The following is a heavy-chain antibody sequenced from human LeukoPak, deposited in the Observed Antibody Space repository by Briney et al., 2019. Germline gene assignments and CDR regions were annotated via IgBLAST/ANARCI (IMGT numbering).Heavy chain of an antibody. CDR1: GFTFSIYG. CDR2: ISDNGGNT. CDR3: AKTPPSPTYYYGSVSRDIDY. Sequence: TGGSLRLSCAASGFTFSIYGMGWVRQAPGKGLEWVSSISDNGGNTYYADSAKGRFTISRDNSKNTLYLQMNSLRAEDTAVYYCAKTPPSPTYYYGSVSRDIDYWGQGTLVTVSS. D-gene: IGHD3-10*01. J-gene: IGHJ4*02. V-gene: IGHV3-23*01.